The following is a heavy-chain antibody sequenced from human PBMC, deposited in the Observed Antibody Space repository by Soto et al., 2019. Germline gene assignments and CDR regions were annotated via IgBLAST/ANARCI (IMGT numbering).Heavy chain of an antibody. Sequence: QVQLVQSGAEVKKPGASVKVSCKASGYTFTSYYMHWVRQAPGQGLEWMGIINPSGGSTSYAQKFQGRVTMTRDTSTSTVYMELSSLRSEDTAVYYCARDWAKGYCSGGSCYPMDVWGQGTTVTVSS. CDR1: GYTFTSYY. CDR2: INPSGGST. J-gene: IGHJ6*02. D-gene: IGHD2-15*01. V-gene: IGHV1-46*01. CDR3: ARDWAKGYCSGGSCYPMDV.